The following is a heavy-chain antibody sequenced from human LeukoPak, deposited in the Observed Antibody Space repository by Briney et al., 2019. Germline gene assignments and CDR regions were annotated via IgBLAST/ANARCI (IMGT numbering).Heavy chain of an antibody. CDR3: ARVYYSSSYDYWYFDL. J-gene: IGHJ2*01. CDR1: GFTVSSNY. Sequence: PGGSLRLSCAASGFTVSSNYMSWVRQAPGKGLEWVSVIYSGGSTYYADSVKGRFTISRDNPKNTLYLQMNSLRAEDTAGYYCARVYYSSSYDYWYFDLWGRGTLVTVSS. D-gene: IGHD6-13*01. V-gene: IGHV3-53*01. CDR2: IYSGGST.